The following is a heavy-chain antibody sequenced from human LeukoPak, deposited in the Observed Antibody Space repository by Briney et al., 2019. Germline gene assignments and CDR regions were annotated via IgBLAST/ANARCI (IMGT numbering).Heavy chain of an antibody. CDR2: IYYSGST. D-gene: IGHD3-3*01. CDR3: ARSITIFGVTMFDP. V-gene: IGHV4-59*01. J-gene: IGHJ5*02. Sequence: YIYYSGSTNYNPSLKSRVTISVDTSKNQFSLKLSSVTAADTAVYYCARSITIFGVTMFDPWGQGTLVTVSS.